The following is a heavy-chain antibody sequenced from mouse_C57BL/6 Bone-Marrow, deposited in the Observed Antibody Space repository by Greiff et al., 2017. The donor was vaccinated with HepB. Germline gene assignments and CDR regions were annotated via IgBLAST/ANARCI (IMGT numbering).Heavy chain of an antibody. CDR1: GFNIKDDY. CDR2: IDPENGDT. CDR3: TKVNGGDYYAMDY. D-gene: IGHD2-2*01. J-gene: IGHJ4*01. Sequence: EVQGVESGAELVRPGASVKLSCTASGFNIKDDYMHWVKQRPEQGLEWIGWIDPENGDTEYASKFQGKATITADTSSNTAYLQLSSLTSEDTAVYYCTKVNGGDYYAMDYWGQGTSVTVSS. V-gene: IGHV14-4*01.